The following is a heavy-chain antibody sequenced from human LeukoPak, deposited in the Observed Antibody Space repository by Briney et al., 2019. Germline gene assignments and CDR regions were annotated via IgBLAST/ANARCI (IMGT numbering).Heavy chain of an antibody. V-gene: IGHV4-4*07. CDR3: ARGRYCSADICSGGDAFDI. J-gene: IGHJ3*02. CDR2: ICTRGST. D-gene: IGHD2-15*01. Sequence: SETLSLTCTVSGGSINNYYWSWIRQPAGKGLEWIGRICTRGSTNYNPSLKSRVTMSVDTSKNQFSLKLSSVTAADTAVYYCARGRYCSADICSGGDAFDIWGQGTMVSVSS. CDR1: GGSINNYY.